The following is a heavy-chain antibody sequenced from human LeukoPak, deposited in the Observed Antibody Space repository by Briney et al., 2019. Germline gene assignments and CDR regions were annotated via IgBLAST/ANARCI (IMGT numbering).Heavy chain of an antibody. Sequence: ASVKVSCKASGYTLTSYYMHWVRQAPGQGLEWMGIINPSGGSTSYAQKFQGRVTISVDTSKNQFSLKLSSVTAADTAVYYCAIRRGHSAVDYWGQGTLVTVSS. D-gene: IGHD3-10*01. V-gene: IGHV1-46*01. CDR2: INPSGGST. CDR1: GYTLTSYY. CDR3: AIRRGHSAVDY. J-gene: IGHJ4*02.